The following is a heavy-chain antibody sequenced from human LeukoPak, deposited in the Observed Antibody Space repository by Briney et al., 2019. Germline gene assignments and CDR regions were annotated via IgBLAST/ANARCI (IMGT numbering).Heavy chain of an antibody. V-gene: IGHV3-23*01. D-gene: IGHD2-21*01. Sequence: GGSLRLSCVASGFYFNTYGMSWVRQAPGKGLHWVSSISMSGGSRYYADSVKGRFTISRDNSKNTLFLKVNNLGAENRALYYCVEESEQNTGGIVMVALGDHWGQGTQVTVSS. CDR3: VEESEQNTGGIVMVALGDH. CDR1: GFYFNTYG. CDR2: ISMSGGSR. J-gene: IGHJ4*02.